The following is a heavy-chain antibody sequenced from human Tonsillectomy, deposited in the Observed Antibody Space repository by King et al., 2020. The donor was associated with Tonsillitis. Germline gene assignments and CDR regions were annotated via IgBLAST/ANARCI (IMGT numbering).Heavy chain of an antibody. Sequence: VQLVESGGGLVQPGGSLRLSCAASGFTFRSYSMSWVRQAPGKGLEWVSAIRDSGLTTYYADSVKGRFTISRDNSKNTLYLQMYSLRAEDTAVYYCAKDWGDTTFDDAFDFWGQGTMVTVSS. V-gene: IGHV3-23*04. CDR1: GFTFRSYS. J-gene: IGHJ3*01. CDR2: IRDSGLTT. D-gene: IGHD2/OR15-2a*01. CDR3: AKDWGDTTFDDAFDF.